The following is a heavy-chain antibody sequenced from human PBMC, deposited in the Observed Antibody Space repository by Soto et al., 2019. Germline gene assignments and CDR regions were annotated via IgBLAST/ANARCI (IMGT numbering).Heavy chain of an antibody. CDR3: AANEAGATTFDS. D-gene: IGHD6-13*01. J-gene: IGHJ4*02. CDR1: GYIYLNYD. Sequence: QVQLVQSGAEVKKSGASVKVSCRTSGYIYLNYDITWVRQAPGQGLEWMGGISAHTGNTNYAQSLQGRLIMTTDTSTGTAYMELRSLRSDDTDVYYCAANEAGATTFDSWGQGTLVTVSS. CDR2: ISAHTGNT. V-gene: IGHV1-18*01.